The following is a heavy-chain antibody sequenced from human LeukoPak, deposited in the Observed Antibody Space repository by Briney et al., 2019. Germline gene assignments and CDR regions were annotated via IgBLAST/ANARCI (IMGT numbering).Heavy chain of an antibody. V-gene: IGHV1-69*13. CDR2: IIPIFGTA. Sequence: SVKVSCKASGGTFSSCAISWVRQAPGQGLEWMGGIIPIFGTANYAQKFQGRVTITADESTSTAYMELSSLRSEDTAVYYCAQSGGDTVTRFDYWGQGTLVTVSS. D-gene: IGHD4-11*01. J-gene: IGHJ4*02. CDR3: AQSGGDTVTRFDY. CDR1: GGTFSSCA.